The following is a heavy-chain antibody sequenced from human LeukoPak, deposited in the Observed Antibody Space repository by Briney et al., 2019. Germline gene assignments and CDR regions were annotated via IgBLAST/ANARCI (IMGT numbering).Heavy chain of an antibody. J-gene: IGHJ3*02. Sequence: SETLSLTCAVYGGSFSGYYWSWIRQPPGKGLEWIGYIYYSGSTNYNPSLKSRVTISVDTSKNQFSLKLSSVTAADTAVYYCARLAYCGGDCYSEAFDIWGQGTMVTVSS. CDR1: GGSFSGYY. CDR2: IYYSGST. CDR3: ARLAYCGGDCYSEAFDI. V-gene: IGHV4-59*01. D-gene: IGHD2-21*02.